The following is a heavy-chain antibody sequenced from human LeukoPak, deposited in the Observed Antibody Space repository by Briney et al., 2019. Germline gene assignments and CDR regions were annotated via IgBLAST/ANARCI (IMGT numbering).Heavy chain of an antibody. CDR2: IYHSGST. CDR1: GGSISSGGYP. V-gene: IGHV4-30-2*01. CDR3: ARARYSYAGFDY. J-gene: IGHJ4*02. Sequence: PSETLSLTCAVSGGSISSGGYPWSWIRQPPGKGLEWIGYIYHSGSTYYNPSLKSRVTISVDRSKNQFSLKLSSVTAADTAVYYCARARYSYAGFDYWGQGTLVTVSS. D-gene: IGHD5-18*01.